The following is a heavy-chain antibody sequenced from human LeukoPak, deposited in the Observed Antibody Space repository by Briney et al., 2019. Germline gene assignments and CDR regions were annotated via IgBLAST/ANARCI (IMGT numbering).Heavy chain of an antibody. J-gene: IGHJ4*02. CDR3: ARVYSIRSFDY. CDR1: GYTFAGCY. CDR2: INPNSGDT. Sequence: ASVKVSCKASGYTFAGCYMHWVRQAPGQGLEWMGWINPNSGDTNYAQKFQGRVTMTRDTSINTAYMELTRLTSDDTAVYYCARVYSIRSFDYWGQGTLVTVSS. D-gene: IGHD2-15*01. V-gene: IGHV1-2*02.